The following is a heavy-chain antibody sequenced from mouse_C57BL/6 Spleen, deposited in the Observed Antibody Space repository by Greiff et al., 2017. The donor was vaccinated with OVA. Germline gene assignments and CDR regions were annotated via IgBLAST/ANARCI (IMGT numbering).Heavy chain of an antibody. Sequence: QVQLKQSGAELVRPGTSVKVSCKASGYAFTNYLIEWVKQRPGQGLEWIGVINPGSGGTNYNEKVKGKATLTADKSSSTAYMQLSSLTSEDSPVYFCARYYYAGPYYSAMEYCGQGTSVTASS. CDR2: INPGSGGT. CDR3: ARYYYAGPYYSAMEY. V-gene: IGHV1-54*01. CDR1: GYAFTNYL. J-gene: IGHJ4*01. D-gene: IGHD1-1*01.